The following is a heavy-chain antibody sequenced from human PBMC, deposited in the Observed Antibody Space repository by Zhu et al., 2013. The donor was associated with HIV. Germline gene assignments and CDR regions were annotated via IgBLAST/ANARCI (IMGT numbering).Heavy chain of an antibody. D-gene: IGHD3-10*01. CDR2: INPNNGDT. CDR1: GYTFSGYN. V-gene: IGHV1-2*02. CDR3: AREGSRVGQGAFDI. Sequence: VQSGAEVKKPGASVTVSCKASGYTFSGYNVHWVRQAPGQGLEWMGWINPNNGDTYFAQKFQGRVTMTRDTSISTAYMDISGLTSDDTAIYHCAREGSRVGQGAFDIWGQGTRGHRLF. J-gene: IGHJ3*02.